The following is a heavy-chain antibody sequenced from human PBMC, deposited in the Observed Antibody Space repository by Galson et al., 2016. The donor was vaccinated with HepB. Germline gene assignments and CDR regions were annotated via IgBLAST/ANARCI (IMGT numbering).Heavy chain of an antibody. CDR2: INSGNGNT. CDR3: SRVGGVTIFGVDPHPLVRFDY. CDR1: GYSFTSYA. Sequence: SVKVSCKASGYSFTSYAIHWVRQAPGQRLEWMGRINSGNGNTKYSQKFQDRFPITRDPAASTAYMELNSLRSEDTAVYYCSRVGGVTIFGVDPHPLVRFDYWGQGSLVTVSS. D-gene: IGHD3-3*01. V-gene: IGHV1-3*01. J-gene: IGHJ4*02.